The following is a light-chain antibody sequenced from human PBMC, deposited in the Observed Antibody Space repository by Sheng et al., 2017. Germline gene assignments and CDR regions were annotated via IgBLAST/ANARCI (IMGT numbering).Light chain of an antibody. CDR1: QSVSSW. V-gene: IGKV1-5*03. CDR3: QQLNSYLLT. CDR2: KVS. Sequence: DIQMTQSPSTLSASVGERVTITCRVSQSVSSWLAWYQQKVGKAPNLLIYKVSSLQSRGPDQGSAALDLGQSSLSPSAACSLMILSTYYCQQLNSYLLTFGGGTKVEIK. J-gene: IGKJ4*01.